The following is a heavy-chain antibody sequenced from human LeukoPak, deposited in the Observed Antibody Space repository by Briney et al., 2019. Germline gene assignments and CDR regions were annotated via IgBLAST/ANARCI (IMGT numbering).Heavy chain of an antibody. V-gene: IGHV3-23*01. Sequence: GGSLRLSCAASGFTFRSYAMSWVRQAPGKGLEWVSVISGSGDSTYYADSVKGRFTISRDNSKNTLYLQMNSLRAEDTAVYYCAKAPYSSSPFYFDYWGQGTLVTVSS. J-gene: IGHJ4*02. D-gene: IGHD6-13*01. CDR3: AKAPYSSSPFYFDY. CDR2: ISGSGDST. CDR1: GFTFRSYA.